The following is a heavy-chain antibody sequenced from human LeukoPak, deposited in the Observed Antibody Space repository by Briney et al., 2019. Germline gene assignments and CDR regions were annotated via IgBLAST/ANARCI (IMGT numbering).Heavy chain of an antibody. CDR1: GFAFGTCA. CDR2: ISSSSSYI. Sequence: GGSLRLSCVDSGFAFGTCAMGWVRQAPGKGLEWVSSISSSSSYINYADSVKGRFTISRDNAKNSLFLQMNSLRAEDTAVYYCARDIAPRAHWGQGTLVTVSS. CDR3: ARDIAPRAH. J-gene: IGHJ4*02. V-gene: IGHV3-21*01. D-gene: IGHD3-16*02.